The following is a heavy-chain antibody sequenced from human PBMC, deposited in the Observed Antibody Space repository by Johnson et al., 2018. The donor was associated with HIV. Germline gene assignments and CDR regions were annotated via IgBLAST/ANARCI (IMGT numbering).Heavy chain of an antibody. D-gene: IGHD2-21*01. J-gene: IGHJ3*02. CDR3: YGGGYPRGAFDI. CDR1: GLTFSDYY. Sequence: QVQLVESGGGLVKPGGSLIVSCEASGLTFSDYYMSWIRQAPGKGLEWVSYISSSGSTIYYAASVKGRFTISRDNAKKSLYLHMNSLRAEDTAVYYYYGGGYPRGAFDIWGQGTMVTVSS. CDR2: ISSSGSTI. V-gene: IGHV3-11*04.